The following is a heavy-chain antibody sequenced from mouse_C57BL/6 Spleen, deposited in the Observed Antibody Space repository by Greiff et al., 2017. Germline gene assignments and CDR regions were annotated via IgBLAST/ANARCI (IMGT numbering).Heavy chain of an antibody. CDR3: ARSDSSGPWVAY. J-gene: IGHJ3*01. V-gene: IGHV1-53*01. Sequence: QVQLQQPGTELVKPGASVKLSCKASGYTFTSYWMHWVKQRPGQGLEWIGNINPSNGGTNYNEKFKSKATLTVDKSSSTAYMHLSSLTSEDSAVYYCARSDSSGPWVAYWGQGTLVTVSA. CDR1: GYTFTSYW. D-gene: IGHD3-2*02. CDR2: INPSNGGT.